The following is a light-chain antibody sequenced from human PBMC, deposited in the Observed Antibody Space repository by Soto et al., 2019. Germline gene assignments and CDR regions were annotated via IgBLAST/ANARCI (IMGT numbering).Light chain of an antibody. J-gene: IGLJ1*01. CDR1: SSNIGNNY. CDR2: DNN. Sequence: QSVLTQPPSVSAAPGQKVTISCSGSSSNIGNNYVSWYQQLPGTAPKLLIYDNNKRPSGIPDRFSGSKSGTSATLGITGLQTGDEADYYCGTWDSSLSAVFGPGTKVTV. V-gene: IGLV1-51*01. CDR3: GTWDSSLSAV.